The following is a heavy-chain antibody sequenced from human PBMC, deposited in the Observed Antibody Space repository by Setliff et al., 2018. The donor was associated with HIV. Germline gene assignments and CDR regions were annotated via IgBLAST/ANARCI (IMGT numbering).Heavy chain of an antibody. Sequence: LRLSCAASGFTFSSYEMNWVRQAPGKGLEWVSYISSSGSTIYYADSVKGRFTISRDNAKNSLYLQMNSLRAEDTAVYYCARIPGYYYYYMDVWGKGTTVTVSS. CDR3: ARIPGYYYYYMDV. D-gene: IGHD7-27*01. CDR2: ISSSGSTI. V-gene: IGHV3-48*03. J-gene: IGHJ6*03. CDR1: GFTFSSYE.